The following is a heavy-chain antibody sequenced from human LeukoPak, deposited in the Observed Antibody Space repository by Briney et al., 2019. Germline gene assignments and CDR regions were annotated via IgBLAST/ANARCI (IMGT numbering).Heavy chain of an antibody. V-gene: IGHV4-39*01. Sequence: SETLSLTCSVSGGSISGSIYNWAWIRQPPEKGLEWLGNIYYGGRDYYNPSLQSRVTISADASKNQFSLKMTSVTAADTAVYYCARGRYCSSTSCYFPYFDYWGQGTLVTVSS. CDR2: IYYGGRD. J-gene: IGHJ4*02. CDR1: GGSISGSIYN. D-gene: IGHD2-2*01. CDR3: ARGRYCSSTSCYFPYFDY.